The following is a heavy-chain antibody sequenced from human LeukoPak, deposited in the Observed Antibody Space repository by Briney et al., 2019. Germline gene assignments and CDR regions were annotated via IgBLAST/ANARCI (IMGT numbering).Heavy chain of an antibody. D-gene: IGHD3-3*01. CDR1: GGSISSYY. CDR3: ASGPTRWYDFWSDHPHGYYYYMGV. CDR2: IYTSGST. Sequence: PSETLSLTCTVSGGSISSYYWSWIRQPPGKGLEWIGYIYTSGSTNYNPSLKSRVTISVDTSKNQFSLKLSSVTAADTAVYYCASGPTRWYDFWSDHPHGYYYYMGVWGKGTTVTVSS. V-gene: IGHV4-4*09. J-gene: IGHJ6*03.